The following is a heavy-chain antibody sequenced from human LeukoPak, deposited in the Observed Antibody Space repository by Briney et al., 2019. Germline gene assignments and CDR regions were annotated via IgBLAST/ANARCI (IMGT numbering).Heavy chain of an antibody. D-gene: IGHD6-19*01. V-gene: IGHV4-59*01. CDR1: GGSISSYY. CDR2: IFYSGST. Sequence: SETLSLTCTVSGGSISSYYWSWIRQPPGKGLEGIGYIFYSGSTNYNPSLKSRVTISVDTSKNQFSLKLTSVTAADTAVYYCARDRGSGWYDFDYWGQGTLVTVSS. J-gene: IGHJ4*02. CDR3: ARDRGSGWYDFDY.